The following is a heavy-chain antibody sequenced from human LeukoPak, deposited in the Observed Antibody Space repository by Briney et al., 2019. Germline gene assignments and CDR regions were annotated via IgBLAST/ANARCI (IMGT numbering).Heavy chain of an antibody. CDR1: GGSISSSSYY. CDR2: IYYSGST. V-gene: IGHV4-39*07. Sequence: SETLSLTCTVSGGSISSSSYYWGWIRQPPGKGLEWIGSIYYSGSTYYNPSLKSRVTISVDTSKNQFSLKLSSVTAADTGVYYCARVDYDSSGESDAFDIWGQGTMVTVSS. J-gene: IGHJ3*02. D-gene: IGHD3-22*01. CDR3: ARVDYDSSGESDAFDI.